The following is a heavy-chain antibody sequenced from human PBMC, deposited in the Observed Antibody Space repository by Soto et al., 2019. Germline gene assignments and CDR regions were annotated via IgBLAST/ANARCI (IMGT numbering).Heavy chain of an antibody. CDR2: RYDDAST. CDR1: GDSIRNRNYY. D-gene: IGHD3-22*01. Sequence: QLQLQESGPGLVRPSETLSLTCTVSGDSIRNRNYYWAWIRQPPGKGLEWIVSRYDDASTCYNPSLKSRVTLFVDTSRNLLSLRVTSVTAADTAVYYCARGIYPGPSGSYLDFWGQGSLVTVSS. J-gene: IGHJ4*02. CDR3: ARGIYPGPSGSYLDF. V-gene: IGHV4-39*01.